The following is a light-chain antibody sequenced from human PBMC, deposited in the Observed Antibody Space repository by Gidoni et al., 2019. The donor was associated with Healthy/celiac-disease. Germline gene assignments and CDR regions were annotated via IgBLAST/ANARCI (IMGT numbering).Light chain of an antibody. CDR2: DAS. V-gene: IGKV3-11*01. CDR1: QSVSSY. J-gene: IGKJ1*01. CDR3: QQRSNWPPT. Sequence: DIVLTHSPATLSLSHGERATLSCRASQSVSSYLAWYQQKPGQAPRLLIYDASNRATGIPARFSGSGSGTDFTLTISSLEPEDFAVYYCQQRSNWPPTFGQGTKVEIK.